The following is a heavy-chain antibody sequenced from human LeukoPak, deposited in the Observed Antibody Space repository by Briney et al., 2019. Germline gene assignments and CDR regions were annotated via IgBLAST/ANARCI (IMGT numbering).Heavy chain of an antibody. CDR1: GGTFSSYA. D-gene: IGHD5-18*01. CDR3: ARGYSYGPYYFDY. CDR2: IIPIFGTA. J-gene: IGHJ4*02. Sequence: SVKVSCKASGGTFSSYAISWVRQAPGQGLEWIGGIIPIFGTANYAQKFQGRVTITADESTSTAYMELSSLRSEDTAVYYCARGYSYGPYYFDYWGQGTLVTVSS. V-gene: IGHV1-69*01.